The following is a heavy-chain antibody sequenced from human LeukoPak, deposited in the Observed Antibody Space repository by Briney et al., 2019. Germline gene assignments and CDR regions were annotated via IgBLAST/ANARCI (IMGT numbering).Heavy chain of an antibody. CDR1: GFTFSSYA. D-gene: IGHD6-13*01. CDR2: ISGSGGST. J-gene: IGHJ4*02. CDR3: AKGSSSYGYFDY. Sequence: GGSLRLSCAASGFTFSSYAMSWARQAPGKGLEWVSAISGSGGSTYYADSVKGRFTISRDNSKNTLYLRMNSLRAEDTAVYYCAKGSSSYGYFDYWGQGTLVTVSS. V-gene: IGHV3-23*01.